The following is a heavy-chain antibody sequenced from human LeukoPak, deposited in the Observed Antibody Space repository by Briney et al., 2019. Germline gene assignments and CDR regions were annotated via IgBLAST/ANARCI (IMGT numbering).Heavy chain of an antibody. Sequence: GESLKISCKGSGYSFTKYWIGWVRQMPGKSLEWVGIIYPGDPDTTYSPSFQGQVTISADKSISTAYLQWSSLRASDTAIYYCARRRGVTATLNYFDYWGQGTLVTVSS. CDR3: ARRRGVTATLNYFDY. CDR1: GYSFTKYW. D-gene: IGHD2-21*02. CDR2: IYPGDPDT. V-gene: IGHV5-51*01. J-gene: IGHJ4*02.